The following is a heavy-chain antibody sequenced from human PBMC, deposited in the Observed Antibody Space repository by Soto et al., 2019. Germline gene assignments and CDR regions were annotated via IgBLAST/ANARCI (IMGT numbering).Heavy chain of an antibody. Sequence: QVQLVQSGAEVKKPGASVKVSCKASGYTFTSYGISWVRQAPGQGLEWMGWISAYNGNTNYAQKLQGRVTMTTDTSXXTXYTXLRSLRSDDTAVYYCARVVVLVPAATDYYYYGMDVWGQGTTVTVSS. CDR2: ISAYNGNT. D-gene: IGHD2-2*01. J-gene: IGHJ6*02. V-gene: IGHV1-18*01. CDR1: GYTFTSYG. CDR3: ARVVVLVPAATDYYYYGMDV.